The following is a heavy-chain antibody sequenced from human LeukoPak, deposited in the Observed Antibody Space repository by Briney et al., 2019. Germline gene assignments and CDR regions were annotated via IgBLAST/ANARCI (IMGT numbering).Heavy chain of an antibody. CDR3: ARDSGSGNNDY. D-gene: IGHD1-26*01. CDR1: GYTFTSYG. J-gene: IGHJ4*02. CDR2: ISAGNGNT. Sequence: SVKVSCKASGYTFTSYGISWVRQAPGQRLEWMGWISAGNGNTKYSQNFQGRVTFISNTSATTAFMELSSLGSEDAAVYYCARDSGSGNNDYWGQGTLVTVSS. V-gene: IGHV1-3*01.